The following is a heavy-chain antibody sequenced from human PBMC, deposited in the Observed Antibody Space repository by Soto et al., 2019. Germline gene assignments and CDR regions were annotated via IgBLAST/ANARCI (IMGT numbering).Heavy chain of an antibody. J-gene: IGHJ6*03. V-gene: IGHV3-33*01. CDR1: GFTFSSYG. Sequence: QVQLVESGGGVVQPGRSLRLSCAASGFTFSSYGMHWVRQAPGKGLEWVAVIWYDGSNKYYADSVKGRFTISRDNSKNTLYLQMNSLRAEDKAVYYCARNLAAAGKDYYYYYMDVWGKGTTVTVSS. D-gene: IGHD6-13*01. CDR3: ARNLAAAGKDYYYYYMDV. CDR2: IWYDGSNK.